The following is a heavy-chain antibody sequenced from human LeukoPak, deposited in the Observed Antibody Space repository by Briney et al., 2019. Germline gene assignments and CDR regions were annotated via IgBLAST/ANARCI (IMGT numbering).Heavy chain of an antibody. CDR3: ARLVVAAANPIFDY. CDR2: INHSGST. D-gene: IGHD6-25*01. V-gene: IGHV4-34*01. Sequence: PSETLSLTCAVYGGSFSGYYWSWIRQPPGKGLEWIGEINHSGSTNYNPSLKSRVTISVDTSKNQFSLKLSSVTAADTAVYYCARLVVAAANPIFDYWGQGTLVTVSS. J-gene: IGHJ4*02. CDR1: GGSFSGYY.